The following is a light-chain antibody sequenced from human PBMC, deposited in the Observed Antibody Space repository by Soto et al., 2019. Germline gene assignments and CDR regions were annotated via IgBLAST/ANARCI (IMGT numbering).Light chain of an antibody. CDR2: DTS. Sequence: EIVLTQSPGTLSLSPGERATLSCRASQSVSRSLAWYQHKPCHAPRLLIYDTSNSATVIPPRFSGSGSGTDFTLTISGLEPEDFAVYYCQQYGGSPLVTFGGGTKV. CDR1: QSVSRS. CDR3: QQYGGSPLVT. V-gene: IGKV3-20*01. J-gene: IGKJ4*01.